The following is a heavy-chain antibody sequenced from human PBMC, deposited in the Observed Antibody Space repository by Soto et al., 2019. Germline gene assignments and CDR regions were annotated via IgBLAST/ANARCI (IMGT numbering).Heavy chain of an antibody. D-gene: IGHD6-13*01. V-gene: IGHV3-23*01. CDR3: AKDLTSIEAEGPQMDY. Sequence: GGSLRLSCAASGFTFSSYAMSWVRQAPGKGLEWVSAISGSGGSTYYADSVKGRFTISRDNSKNTLYLQMNSLRAEDTAVYYCAKDLTSIEAEGPQMDYWGQGPRATASP. J-gene: IGHJ4*02. CDR1: GFTFSSYA. CDR2: ISGSGGST.